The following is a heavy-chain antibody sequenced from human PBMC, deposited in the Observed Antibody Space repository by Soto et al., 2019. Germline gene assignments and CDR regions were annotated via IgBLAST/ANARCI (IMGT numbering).Heavy chain of an antibody. CDR2: ISWNRGTI. V-gene: IGHV3-9*01. Sequence: EVQLVESGGGLVQPGRSLRLSCAASGFSFQNYAMHWVRQAPGKGLEWVSGISWNRGTIGYADSVRGRFTISRDNAKNSLYLQMNSLRPEDTAFYYCVKDKLYSNDEHYFDNGGQGTLFTVSS. J-gene: IGHJ4*02. D-gene: IGHD4-4*01. CDR3: VKDKLYSNDEHYFDN. CDR1: GFSFQNYA.